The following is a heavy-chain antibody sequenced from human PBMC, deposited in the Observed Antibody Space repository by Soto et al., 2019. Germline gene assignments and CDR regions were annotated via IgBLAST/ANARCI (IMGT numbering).Heavy chain of an antibody. CDR3: AKDLGYSYGYDYYYYYGMDV. Sequence: PGGSLRLSCAASGFTFSSYAMSWVRQAPGKGLEWVSAISGGGGSTYYAGSVKGRFTISRDNSKNTLYLQMNSLRAEDTAVYYCAKDLGYSYGYDYYYYYGMDVWGQGTTVTVSS. J-gene: IGHJ6*02. CDR1: GFTFSSYA. CDR2: ISGGGGST. D-gene: IGHD5-18*01. V-gene: IGHV3-23*01.